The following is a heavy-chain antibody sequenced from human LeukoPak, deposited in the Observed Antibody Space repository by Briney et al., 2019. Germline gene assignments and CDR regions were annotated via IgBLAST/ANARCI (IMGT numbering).Heavy chain of an antibody. D-gene: IGHD3-22*01. CDR1: DSIFRHYG. CDR3: AGGNGYYPLTTH. J-gene: IGHJ1*01. Sequence: PGRSLRLSCAASDSIFRHYGMHWVRQAPGKGLEWVAVIGDDGSNKHYADSVKGRFTISRDNSKNTVYLQMDSLRAEDTAVYYCAGGNGYYPLTTHWGQGTLVTVSS. V-gene: IGHV3-33*03. CDR2: IGDDGSNK.